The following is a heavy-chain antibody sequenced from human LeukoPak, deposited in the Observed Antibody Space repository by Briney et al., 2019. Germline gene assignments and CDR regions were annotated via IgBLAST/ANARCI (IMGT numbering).Heavy chain of an antibody. Sequence: ASVKVSCKAPGYTFTDYDIHWVRQAPGQGLERMGWINPRSGNTKYGQKFQGRVTMTRDASINTVYMELSSLTSDDTAVYYCARETIELWDYWGQGTLVTVSS. J-gene: IGHJ4*02. CDR1: GYTFTDYD. V-gene: IGHV1-2*02. CDR3: ARETIELWDY. CDR2: INPRSGNT. D-gene: IGHD5-18*01.